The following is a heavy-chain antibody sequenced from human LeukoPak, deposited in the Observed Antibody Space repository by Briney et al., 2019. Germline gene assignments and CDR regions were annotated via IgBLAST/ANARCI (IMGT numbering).Heavy chain of an antibody. V-gene: IGHV3-23*01. Sequence: GGSLRLSCAASGFTFSSYAMNWVRQAPGTGLEWVSGITAGGTVAFYTDSVKGRFTISRDNSKNTLFLQMNSLRAEDTAVYHCATGRSCATCYLPDYWGQGALVTVSS. CDR3: ATGRSCATCYLPDY. J-gene: IGHJ4*02. D-gene: IGHD2-2*01. CDR1: GFTFSSYA. CDR2: ITAGGTVA.